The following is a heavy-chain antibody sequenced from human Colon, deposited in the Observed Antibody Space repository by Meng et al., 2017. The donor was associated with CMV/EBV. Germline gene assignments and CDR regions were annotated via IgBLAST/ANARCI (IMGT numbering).Heavy chain of an antibody. V-gene: IGHV3-66*02. J-gene: IGHJ4*02. CDR3: GKGGAEAPGDFDF. Sequence: GGSLRLSCAASGFIVSGHHMHWVRQAPGKGLEWVAFINGVGSTKHADSVKGRFAILRDYSKNTVYLQMISVRAEDTGVYYCGKGGAEAPGDFDFWGQGTLVTVSS. CDR1: GFIVSGHH. CDR2: INGVGST. D-gene: IGHD7-27*01.